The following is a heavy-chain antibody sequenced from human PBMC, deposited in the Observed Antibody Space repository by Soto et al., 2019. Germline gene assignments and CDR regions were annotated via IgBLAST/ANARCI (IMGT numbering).Heavy chain of an antibody. J-gene: IGHJ6*02. CDR3: ARDFSMVRGVFVYYYGMDV. V-gene: IGHV3-33*01. CDR2: IWYDGSNK. Sequence: GGSLRLSCAASGFTFSSYGMHWVRQAPGKGLEWVAVIWYDGSNKYYADSVKGRFTISRESAKNSLYLQMNSLGAGDTAVYYCARDFSMVRGVFVYYYGMDVWGQGTTVTVSS. CDR1: GFTFSSYG. D-gene: IGHD3-10*01.